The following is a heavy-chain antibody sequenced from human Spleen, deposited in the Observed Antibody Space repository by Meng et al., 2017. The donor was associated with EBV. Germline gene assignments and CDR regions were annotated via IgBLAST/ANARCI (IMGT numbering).Heavy chain of an antibody. Sequence: QGPLQEAGPGLVKSSGTLSLTCAFSGGSISSSNWWSWVRQPPGKGLEWIGEIYHSGSTNYNPSLKSRVTISVDKSKNQFSLKLSSVTAADTAVYYCARDYPMITFGGVIVTPLYYWGQGTLVTVSS. CDR2: IYHSGST. D-gene: IGHD3-16*02. CDR1: GGSISSSNW. V-gene: IGHV4-4*02. J-gene: IGHJ4*02. CDR3: ARDYPMITFGGVIVTPLYY.